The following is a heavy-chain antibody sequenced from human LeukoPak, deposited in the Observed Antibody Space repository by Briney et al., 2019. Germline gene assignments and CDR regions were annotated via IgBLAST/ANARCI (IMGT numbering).Heavy chain of an antibody. J-gene: IGHJ4*02. D-gene: IGHD5-18*01. CDR1: GFTFTTCA. V-gene: IGHV3-23*01. Sequence: PGGSLRLSCAASGFTFTTCAMNWVRQAPGKGLEWVSGIRGSGGNIYYADSVKGRFTISRDNSKNTVYLQMNSLRAEDTAVYYCAKDVPDRALVWDYWGRGTLVTVSS. CDR2: IRGSGGNI. CDR3: AKDVPDRALVWDY.